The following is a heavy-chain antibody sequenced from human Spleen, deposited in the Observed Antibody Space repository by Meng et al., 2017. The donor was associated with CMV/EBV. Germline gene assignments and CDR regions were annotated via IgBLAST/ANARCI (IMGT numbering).Heavy chain of an antibody. Sequence: GGPLRLSCAASGFTFSSYGINWVRQAPGKGLEWVSGINSSGGSKYNADSVKGRFTISRDNSKNTLYLQMNSLRAEDTAVYYCTKSKTSGPYDALDIWGQGTMVTVSS. CDR1: GFTFSSYG. J-gene: IGHJ3*02. V-gene: IGHV3-23*01. CDR2: INSSGGSK. CDR3: TKSKTSGPYDALDI. D-gene: IGHD2-15*01.